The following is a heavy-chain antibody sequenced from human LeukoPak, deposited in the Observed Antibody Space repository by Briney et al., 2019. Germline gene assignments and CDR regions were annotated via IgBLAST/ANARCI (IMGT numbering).Heavy chain of an antibody. CDR3: ARPYCSGGSCYDY. CDR2: IYYSGST. V-gene: IGHV4-39*07. D-gene: IGHD2-15*01. J-gene: IGHJ4*02. Sequence: SETLSLTCTVSGGSISSSSYYWGWIRQPPGKGLEWIGSIYYSGSTYYNPSLKSRVTISVDTSKNQFSLKLSSVTAADTAVYDCARPYCSGGSCYDYWGQGTLVTVSS. CDR1: GGSISSSSYY.